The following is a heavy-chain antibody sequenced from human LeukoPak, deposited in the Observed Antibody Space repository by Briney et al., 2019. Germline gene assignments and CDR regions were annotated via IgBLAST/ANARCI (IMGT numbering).Heavy chain of an antibody. Sequence: PGGSLRLSCAVSGFTFSSYGIHWVRQAPGKGLEWVAFIRYDGSNKYYADSVNGRFTISRDNSKNTMYLQMNSLNAEDTAVYYCAKDEVVPGYYYTDVWGRGTTVTISS. J-gene: IGHJ6*03. V-gene: IGHV3-30*02. CDR2: IRYDGSNK. CDR3: AKDEVVPGYYYTDV. D-gene: IGHD2-2*01. CDR1: GFTFSSYG.